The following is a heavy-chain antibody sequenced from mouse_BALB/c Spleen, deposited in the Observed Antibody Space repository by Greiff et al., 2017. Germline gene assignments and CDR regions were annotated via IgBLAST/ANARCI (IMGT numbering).Heavy chain of an antibody. J-gene: IGHJ3*01. Sequence: VQLQQSGAELARPGASVKMSCKASGYTFTSYTMHWVKQRPGQGLEWIGYINPSSGYTNYNQKFKDKATLTADKSSSTAYMQLSSLTSEDSAVYYCAKGGGKFVFAYWGQGTLVTVSA. CDR3: AKGGGKFVFAY. CDR1: GYTFTSYT. CDR2: INPSSGYT. V-gene: IGHV1-4*01. D-gene: IGHD2-1*01.